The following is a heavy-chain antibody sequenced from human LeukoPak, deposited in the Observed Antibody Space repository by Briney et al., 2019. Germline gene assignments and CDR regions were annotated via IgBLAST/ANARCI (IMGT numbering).Heavy chain of an antibody. CDR3: ARDLFCSGGKCYSGRYDF. V-gene: IGHV4-34*01. D-gene: IGHD2-15*01. CDR1: GGSFSGYF. Sequence: SETLSLTCAVSGGSFSGYFWTWLRQSPGKGLEWIGEINSRGSAHYNPSLASRVTISVDSSRNHFSLKLMSVTAADTAVYYCARDLFCSGGKCYSGRYDFWGQGTLLSVSS. J-gene: IGHJ4*02. CDR2: INSRGSA.